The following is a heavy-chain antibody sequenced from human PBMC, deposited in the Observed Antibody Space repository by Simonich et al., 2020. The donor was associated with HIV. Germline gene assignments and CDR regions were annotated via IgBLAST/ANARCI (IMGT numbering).Heavy chain of an antibody. CDR3: ARVLYGSGSYYNY. CDR2: IWYDGTNI. Sequence: TFSSYGMHWVRQAPGKWLEWVAVIWYDGTNIYYADSVKGRFTISRDNSKNTLYVQMNSLRADDTAVYYCARVLYGSGSYYNYWGQGTLVTVSS. D-gene: IGHD3-10*01. V-gene: IGHV3-33*01. J-gene: IGHJ4*02. CDR1: TFSSYG.